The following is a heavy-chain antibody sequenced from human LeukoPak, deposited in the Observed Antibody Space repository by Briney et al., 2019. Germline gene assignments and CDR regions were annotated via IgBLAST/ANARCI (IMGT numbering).Heavy chain of an antibody. V-gene: IGHV3-21*01. CDR3: ARTHGTLTGTGFDY. D-gene: IGHD1-20*01. Sequence: PGGSLRLSCAASGFTFSSYTMNWVRQAPGKGLEWVSSISSSSRSIFYADSVRGRFTTSRDNAKNSLFLQMNSLRPEDTAVYYCARTHGTLTGTGFDYWGQGTLVTVSS. CDR2: ISSSSRSI. CDR1: GFTFSSYT. J-gene: IGHJ4*02.